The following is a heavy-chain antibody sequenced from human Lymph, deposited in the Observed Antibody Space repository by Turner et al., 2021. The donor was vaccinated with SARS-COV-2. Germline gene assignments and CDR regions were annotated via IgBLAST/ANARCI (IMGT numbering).Heavy chain of an antibody. CDR1: GYRFTNYW. CDR3: ARHFTSRRYFDY. CDR2: IYPRDYDT. D-gene: IGHD3-10*01. J-gene: IGHJ4*02. V-gene: IGHV5-51*01. Sequence: ELELVQLGAAAEQAGEWMTITCVGSGYRFTNYWLGGVRQMPGKGLECMGIIYPRDYDTKYSPTFNSDITISADKSITTAYRQWSSLKASDTGMYYWARHFTSRRYFDYWGQGTLVTVSS.